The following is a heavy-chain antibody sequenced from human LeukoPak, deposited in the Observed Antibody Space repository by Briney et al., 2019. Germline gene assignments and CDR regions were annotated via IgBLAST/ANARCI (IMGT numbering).Heavy chain of an antibody. CDR1: GGSISSYY. J-gene: IGHJ4*02. Sequence: PSETLSLTCTVSGGSISSYYWSWIRQPPGKGLEWIGYIYYSGTTNYNPSLKSRVTILVDTSKNQFSLEVSSVTAADTAVYYCARDLTLVGALVGYWGQGTLVTVSS. V-gene: IGHV4-59*01. CDR2: IYYSGTT. CDR3: ARDLTLVGALVGY. D-gene: IGHD1-26*01.